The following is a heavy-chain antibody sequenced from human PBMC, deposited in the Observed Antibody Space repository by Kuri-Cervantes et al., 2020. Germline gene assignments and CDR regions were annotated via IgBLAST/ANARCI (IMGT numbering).Heavy chain of an antibody. CDR3: AKVGAIVVVPAAMLDY. J-gene: IGHJ4*02. CDR1: GFTFSSYG. Sequence: GGSLRLSCAASGFTFSSYGMHWVRQAPGKGLEWVAVISYDGSNKYYADSVKGRLTISRDNSKNTLYLQMNSLRAEDTAVYYCAKVGAIVVVPAAMLDYWGQGTLVTVSS. CDR2: ISYDGSNK. D-gene: IGHD2-2*01. V-gene: IGHV3-30*18.